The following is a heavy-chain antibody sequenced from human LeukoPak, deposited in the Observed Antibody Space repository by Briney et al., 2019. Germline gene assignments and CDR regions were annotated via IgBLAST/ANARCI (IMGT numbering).Heavy chain of an antibody. CDR3: VRGGYRGFDYEY. Sequence: GGSLRLSWAAPGFTFSTYSMNWLRLAPGKGLEWVSSISPDSNYKYYVDSVKGRFTISRDNAKNSLYLQMNSLRAEDTAVYYCVRGGYRGFDYEYWGQGTLVTVSS. V-gene: IGHV3-21*01. CDR1: GFTFSTYS. J-gene: IGHJ4*02. D-gene: IGHD5-12*01. CDR2: ISPDSNYK.